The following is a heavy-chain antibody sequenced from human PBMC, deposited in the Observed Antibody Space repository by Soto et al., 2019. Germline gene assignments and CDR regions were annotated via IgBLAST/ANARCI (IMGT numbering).Heavy chain of an antibody. V-gene: IGHV5-51*01. Sequence: GESLKISCKGSGYNFTSYWIGWVRQMPGEGLEWMGIIYPGDSNTRYSPSFQGQVTISGDKSNTTAYLHWSSLKASDSAIYYCTRCPPGRQWLLCDFWGQGTLVTVSS. CDR3: TRCPPGRQWLLCDF. J-gene: IGHJ4*02. D-gene: IGHD6-19*01. CDR1: GYNFTSYW. CDR2: IYPGDSNT.